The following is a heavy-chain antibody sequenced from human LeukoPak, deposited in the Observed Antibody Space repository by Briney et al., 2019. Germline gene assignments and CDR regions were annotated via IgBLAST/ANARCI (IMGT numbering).Heavy chain of an antibody. D-gene: IGHD3-16*02. CDR3: TTDYYDYVWGSYRPDY. CDR2: IRSKAYGGTT. V-gene: IGHV3-49*04. J-gene: IGHJ4*02. Sequence: GGSLRLSCTASGFTFGDYAMSWVRQAPGKGLEWVGFIRSKAYGGTTEYAASVKGRFTISRDDSKNTLYLQMNSLKTEDTAVYYCTTDYYDYVWGSYRPDYWGQGTLVTVSS. CDR1: GFTFGDYA.